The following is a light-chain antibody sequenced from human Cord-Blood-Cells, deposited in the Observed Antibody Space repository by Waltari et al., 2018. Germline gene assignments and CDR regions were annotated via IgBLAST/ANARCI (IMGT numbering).Light chain of an antibody. Sequence: QSALTQPASVSGSPGQSITISCTGTSSDVGGYNYVSCHQQHPGKAPKLMIYDVSNRPSGVSNRFSGSKSGNTASLTISGLQAEDEADYYCSSYTSSSTPYVFGTGTKVTVL. J-gene: IGLJ1*01. CDR3: SSYTSSSTPYV. CDR2: DVS. CDR1: SSDVGGYNY. V-gene: IGLV2-14*01.